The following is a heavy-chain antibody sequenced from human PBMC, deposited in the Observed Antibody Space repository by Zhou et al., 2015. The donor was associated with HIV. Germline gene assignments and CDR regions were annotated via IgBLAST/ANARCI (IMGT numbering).Heavy chain of an antibody. Sequence: QVQLVQSGAEVKKPGASVKVSCKASGYTFTTYDINWMRQATGQRPEWMGWMNTGGGQTGYAQKFQGRVTMTRDTSISTAYMELSSLSSEDTAVYYCARPDSWLENSSAMYYGLDVWGQGTTVTVSS. V-gene: IGHV1-8*01. CDR2: MNTGGGQT. CDR1: GYTFTTYD. J-gene: IGHJ6*02. D-gene: IGHD3-22*01. CDR3: ARPDSWLENSSAMYYGLDV.